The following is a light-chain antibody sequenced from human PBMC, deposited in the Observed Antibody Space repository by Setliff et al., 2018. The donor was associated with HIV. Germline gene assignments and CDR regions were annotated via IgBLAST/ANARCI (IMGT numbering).Light chain of an antibody. CDR1: SSDIGGYDY. CDR3: SSYAGNIVI. V-gene: IGLV2-8*01. CDR2: EVN. Sequence: QSALAQPPSASGSPGQSVTISCTGTSSDIGGYDYVSWYQQHPGKAPKLMTYEVNKRPSGVPDRFSASKSGNTTSLTVSGLQADDEGDYYCSSYAGNIVIFGGGTK. J-gene: IGLJ2*01.